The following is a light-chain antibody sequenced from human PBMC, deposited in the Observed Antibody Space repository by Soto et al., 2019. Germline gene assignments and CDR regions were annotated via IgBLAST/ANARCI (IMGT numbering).Light chain of an antibody. CDR3: NSYGSTSTRYV. J-gene: IGLJ1*01. V-gene: IGLV2-14*01. CDR1: SSDVGGYNY. CDR2: EVS. Sequence: QSVLTQPASVSGSPGQSITISCTGTSSDVGGYNYVSWYQQHPGKAPKLMIYEVSNRPSGVSNRFSGSKSGNTASLTISGLQAEDEADYFRNSYGSTSTRYVFGTGTKLTVL.